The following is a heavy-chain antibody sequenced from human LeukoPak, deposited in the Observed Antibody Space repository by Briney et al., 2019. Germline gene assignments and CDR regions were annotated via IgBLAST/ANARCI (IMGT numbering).Heavy chain of an antibody. V-gene: IGHV3-7*05. J-gene: IGHJ3*02. CDR2: IDQSGGRN. Sequence: GGSLRLSCAASGFTFSRFWMNWVRQAPGRGLEWVANIDQSGGRNDYVDSVKGRFTISRDNAKNSLFLEMSSLGADDTAVYFCAKEVEGGTFGIWGQGTTVTVSS. CDR1: GFTFSRFW. CDR3: AKEVEGGTFGI. D-gene: IGHD3-16*01.